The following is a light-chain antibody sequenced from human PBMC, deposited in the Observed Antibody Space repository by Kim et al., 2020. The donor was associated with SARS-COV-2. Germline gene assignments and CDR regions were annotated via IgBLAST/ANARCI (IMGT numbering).Light chain of an antibody. V-gene: IGLV1-40*01. CDR2: GNS. J-gene: IGLJ1*01. CDR1: SSNIGAGYD. CDR3: QSYDSSLSGSL. Sequence: QSVLTQPPSVSGAPGQRVTISCTGSSSNIGAGYDVHWYQQLPGTAPKLLIYGNSNRPSGVPDRFSGSKSGTSASLAITGLQAEDEADYYCQSYDSSLSGSLFGRGT.